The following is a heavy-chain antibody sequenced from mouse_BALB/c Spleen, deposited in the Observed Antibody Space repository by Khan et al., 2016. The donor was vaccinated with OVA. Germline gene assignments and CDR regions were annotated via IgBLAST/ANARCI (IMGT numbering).Heavy chain of an antibody. CDR1: GFNIKDYY. CDR2: IDPENGNT. Sequence: VQLKQSGAELVRPGALVKLSCKASGFNIKDYYMHWVKQRPEQGLVWIGRIDPENGNTIYDPKFQGKASITSVTSSNTAYLQLSSLTSEDTAVYYCARDGYSPWFAYWGQGTLVTVSA. V-gene: IGHV14-1*02. CDR3: ARDGYSPWFAY. J-gene: IGHJ3*01. D-gene: IGHD2-3*01.